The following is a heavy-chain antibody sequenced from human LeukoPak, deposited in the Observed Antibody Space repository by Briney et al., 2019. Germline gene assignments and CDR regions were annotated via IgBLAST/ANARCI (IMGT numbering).Heavy chain of an antibody. CDR2: INHSGST. CDR1: GGSFSGYY. D-gene: IGHD3-22*01. CDR3: ARSPEYYDSSGPPDY. J-gene: IGHJ4*02. V-gene: IGHV4-34*01. Sequence: SETLSLTCAVYGGSFSGYYWSWIRQPPGKGLEWIGEINHSGSTNYNPSLKSRVTISVDTSKNQFSLKLSSVTAADTAVYYCARSPEYYDSSGPPDYWGQGTLVTVSS.